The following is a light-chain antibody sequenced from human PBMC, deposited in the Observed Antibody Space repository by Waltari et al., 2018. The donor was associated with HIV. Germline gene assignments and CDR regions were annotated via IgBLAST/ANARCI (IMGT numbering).Light chain of an antibody. CDR2: RDI. V-gene: IGLV3-9*01. J-gene: IGLJ2*01. Sequence: SYELTQPLSVSVALGQTANITCGGNNIGFKYVHWYQQKPGQAPMLVSYRDIKRPSGIPELFSGSNSENTDTLTISRAQAGDEADYYCQVWDSRTVVFGGGTKLTVL. CDR3: QVWDSRTVV. CDR1: NIGFKY.